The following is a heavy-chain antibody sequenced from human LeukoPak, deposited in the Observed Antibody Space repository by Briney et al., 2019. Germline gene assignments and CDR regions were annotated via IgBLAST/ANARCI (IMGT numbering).Heavy chain of an antibody. CDR1: GYTFTSYG. V-gene: IGHV1-18*01. D-gene: IGHD3-10*01. J-gene: IGHJ4*02. Sequence: ASVKVSCKASGYTFTSYGISWVRQAPGQGLEWMGWISAYNGNTNYAQKLQGRVTMTTDTSTSTAYMELRSLRSDDTAVYYCARSLCPYYGSGSLFDYWGQGTLVTVSS. CDR3: ARSLCPYYGSGSLFDY. CDR2: ISAYNGNT.